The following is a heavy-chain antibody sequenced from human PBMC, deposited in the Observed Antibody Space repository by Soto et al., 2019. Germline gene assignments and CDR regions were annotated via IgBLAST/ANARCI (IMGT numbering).Heavy chain of an antibody. D-gene: IGHD6-13*01. CDR1: GFTFRTYS. CDR2: ISSGSSTI. J-gene: IGHJ6*03. Sequence: GESLKISCAASGFTFRTYSMNWVRQAPGKGLEWVSYISSGSSTIYYADSVKGRFTISRDNAKNSLYLQMNSLRAEDTAVYYCARDPLAAAGGRYYYYYMDVWGKGTTVTVSS. CDR3: ARDPLAAAGGRYYYYYMDV. V-gene: IGHV3-48*01.